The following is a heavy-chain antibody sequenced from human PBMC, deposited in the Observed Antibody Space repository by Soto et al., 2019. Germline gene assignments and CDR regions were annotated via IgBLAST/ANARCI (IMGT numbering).Heavy chain of an antibody. CDR3: ARDKFYYDSSGYYYVAKTDAFDI. CDR1: GYTFTSYG. Sequence: ASVKVSCKASGYTFTSYGISWVRQAPGQGLEWMGWISAYNGNTNYAQKLQGRVTMTTDTSTSTAYMELRSLRSDDMAVYYCARDKFYYDSSGYYYVAKTDAFDIWGQGTMVTVSS. V-gene: IGHV1-18*03. D-gene: IGHD3-22*01. J-gene: IGHJ3*02. CDR2: ISAYNGNT.